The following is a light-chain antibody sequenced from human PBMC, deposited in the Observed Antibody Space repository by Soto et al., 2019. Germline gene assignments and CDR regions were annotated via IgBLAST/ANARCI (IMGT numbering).Light chain of an antibody. CDR3: QQRSNWPRT. CDR2: DAS. V-gene: IGKV3-11*01. J-gene: IGKJ2*01. Sequence: EIVLTQSPATLSLSPGERATLSCRASQSVGSSLAWFQHKPGQAPRLLIYDASNRATGIPARFSGSGSGTDFTLTIISLEPEDFAVYYCQQRSNWPRTFGQGTKLEIK. CDR1: QSVGSS.